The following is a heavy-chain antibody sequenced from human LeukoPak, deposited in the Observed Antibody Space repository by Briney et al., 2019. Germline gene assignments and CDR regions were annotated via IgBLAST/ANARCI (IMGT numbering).Heavy chain of an antibody. CDR2: ISYSGST. D-gene: IGHD5/OR15-5a*01. CDR3: ARGLRPRDYYYYGLDV. CDR1: GGSISSYY. V-gene: IGHV4-59*01. Sequence: SETLSLTCTVSGGSISSYYWSWIRQPPGKGLEWIGCISYSGSTDYNPSLKSRLTMSVDTSKNQFSLKLSSVTAADTAMYYCARGLRPRDYYYYGLDVWGPGTTVTVSS. J-gene: IGHJ6*01.